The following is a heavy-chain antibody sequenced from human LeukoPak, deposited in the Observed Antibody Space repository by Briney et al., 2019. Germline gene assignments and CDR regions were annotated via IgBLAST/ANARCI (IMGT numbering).Heavy chain of an antibody. CDR3: ARGSRLHFYGRTQEHFDT. J-gene: IGHJ4*02. V-gene: IGHV3-74*01. Sequence: GGSLRLSCAASGFTFTGYWIYWVRQVPGKGLEWVSWIKGDGTATGFADSVKGRFTGSRDNAKNTMYLQMNSLRADDTAVYYCARGSRLHFYGRTQEHFDTWGLGTLVTVSS. CDR1: GFTFTGYW. CDR2: IKGDGTAT. D-gene: IGHD3-10*01.